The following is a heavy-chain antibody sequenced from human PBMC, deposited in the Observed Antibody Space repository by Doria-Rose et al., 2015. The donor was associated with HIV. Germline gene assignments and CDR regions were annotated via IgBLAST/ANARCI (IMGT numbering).Heavy chain of an antibody. CDR2: IFSDDER. CDR3: ARIKSSRWYHKYYFDF. Sequence: SGPVLVKPTETLTLTCTVSGVSLSSPGMGVSWIRQPPGKALEWLANIFSDDERSYKTSLKSRLTISMGTSKSQVVLTMTDMAPVDTATYYCARIKSSRWYHKYYFDFWGQGTLVIVSA. J-gene: IGHJ4*02. V-gene: IGHV2-26*01. D-gene: IGHD6-13*01. CDR1: GVSLSSPGMG.